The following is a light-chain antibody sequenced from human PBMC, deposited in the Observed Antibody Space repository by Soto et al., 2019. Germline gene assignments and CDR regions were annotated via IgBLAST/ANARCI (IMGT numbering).Light chain of an antibody. CDR1: QSVSSSY. CDR2: GAA. J-gene: IGKJ3*01. Sequence: EIVLTQSPGTLSLSPGERATLSCRASQSVSSSYLAWYQQKPGQAPRPLICGAASRASGIPDRFSGSGSGTDFTLTISSLEPEDLTVYYCKQYGCSWMTFGIGTNVDIK. V-gene: IGKV3-20*01. CDR3: KQYGCSWMT.